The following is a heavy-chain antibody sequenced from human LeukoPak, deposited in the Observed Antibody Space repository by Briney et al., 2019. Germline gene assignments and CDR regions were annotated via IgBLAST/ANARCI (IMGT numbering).Heavy chain of an antibody. CDR3: ARGTAAGTFDY. Sequence: PSETLSLTCTVSGGSISSDGYYWSWIRQHPGKGLEWIGYIYYSGSTYYNPSLKSRVTISVDTSKNQFSLKLSSVTAADTAVYYCARGTAAGTFDYWGQGTLVTVSS. J-gene: IGHJ4*02. V-gene: IGHV4-31*03. D-gene: IGHD6-13*01. CDR2: IYYSGST. CDR1: GGSISSDGYY.